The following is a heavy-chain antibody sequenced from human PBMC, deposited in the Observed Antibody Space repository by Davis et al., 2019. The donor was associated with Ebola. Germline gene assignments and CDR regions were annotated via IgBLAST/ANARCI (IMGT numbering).Heavy chain of an antibody. CDR1: GFTFSSYS. Sequence: PGGSLRPSCAASGFTFSSYSMNWVRQPPGKGLEWVSSISSSSSYIYYADSVKGRFTISRDTAKNSLYLQMNSRRDEDTAVYYCARDRGDGYCFDYWGQGTLVTVSS. CDR3: ARDRGDGYCFDY. D-gene: IGHD5-24*01. CDR2: ISSSSSYI. J-gene: IGHJ4*02. V-gene: IGHV3-21*01.